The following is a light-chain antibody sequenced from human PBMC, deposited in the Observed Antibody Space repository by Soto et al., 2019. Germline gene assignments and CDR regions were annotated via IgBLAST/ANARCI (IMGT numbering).Light chain of an antibody. CDR1: QSVSSY. V-gene: IGKV1-39*01. CDR3: QQSYSTPLT. CDR2: AAS. J-gene: IGKJ4*01. Sequence: DIQMTQSPSSLSASVVDRVTITCRSSQSVSSYLNWYQQKPGKAPKLLIYAASSLQGGVPSRFSGSGSGTDFTLTISSLQPEDFATYYCQQSYSTPLTFGGGTKVDI.